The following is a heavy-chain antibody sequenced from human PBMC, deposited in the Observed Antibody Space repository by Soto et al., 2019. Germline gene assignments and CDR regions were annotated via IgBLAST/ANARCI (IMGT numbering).Heavy chain of an antibody. CDR2: ISYDGSNK. D-gene: IGHD5-12*01. V-gene: IGHV3-30*18. J-gene: IGHJ4*02. CDR1: GFTFSSYG. Sequence: GGSLRLSCAASGFTFSSYGMHWVRQAPGKGLEWVAVISYDGSNKYYADSVKGRFTISRDNSKNTLYLQMNSLRAEDTAVYYCAKVMLSSGYDFDYWGQGTLVTVSS. CDR3: AKVMLSSGYDFDY.